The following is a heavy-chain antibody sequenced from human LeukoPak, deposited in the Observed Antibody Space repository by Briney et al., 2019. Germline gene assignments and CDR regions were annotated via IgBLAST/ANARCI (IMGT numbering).Heavy chain of an antibody. CDR2: ISRSSTTI. Sequence: GGSMRLARAASGFTFSVYSMYWVRQAPGKGLEWIAYISRSSTTIYYAESVKGRFPIYRDNAKNSLYLQMHSLRAEDTAVYYCAKSPHYGQEYFDYWGQETLVTVSS. CDR3: AKSPHYGQEYFDY. V-gene: IGHV3-48*01. CDR1: GFTFSVYS. D-gene: IGHD3-10*01. J-gene: IGHJ4*02.